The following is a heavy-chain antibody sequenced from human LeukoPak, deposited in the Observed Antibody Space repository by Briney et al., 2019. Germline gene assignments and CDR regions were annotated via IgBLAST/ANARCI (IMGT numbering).Heavy chain of an antibody. Sequence: HPGRSLRLSCAASGFTFSSYGMHWVRQAPGKGLEWVAVISYDGSNKYYADSVKGRFTISKDNAKNTVYLQMNSLRAEDTAVYYCVSFYETYWGRGTLVTVSS. CDR2: ISYDGSNK. CDR1: GFTFSSYG. CDR3: VSFYETY. D-gene: IGHD2/OR15-2a*01. V-gene: IGHV3-30*03. J-gene: IGHJ4*02.